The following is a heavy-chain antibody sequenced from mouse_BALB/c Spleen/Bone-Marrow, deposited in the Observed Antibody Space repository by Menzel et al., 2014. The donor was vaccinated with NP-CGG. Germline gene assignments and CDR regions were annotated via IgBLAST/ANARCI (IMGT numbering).Heavy chain of an antibody. CDR1: GFTFSSFG. Sequence: EVMLVESGGGLVQPGGSRKLSCAASGFTFSSFGMHWIRQAPEKGLEWVAYINGGSNTIYYADTGKGRFTISRDNPKNTLFLQMTSLRSEDTAMYFCARGTTALRYFDVWGAGTTVTVSS. D-gene: IGHD1-2*01. J-gene: IGHJ1*01. V-gene: IGHV5-17*02. CDR3: ARGTTALRYFDV. CDR2: INGGSNTI.